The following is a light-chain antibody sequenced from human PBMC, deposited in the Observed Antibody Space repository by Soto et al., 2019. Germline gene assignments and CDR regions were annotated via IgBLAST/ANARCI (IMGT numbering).Light chain of an antibody. V-gene: IGKV1-5*01. J-gene: IGKJ2*03. Sequence: DIQMTQSPSILSASVGDRVTITCRASQSLSNWLAWYQQKPGRAHKVLIYDASSLQSGVLSRFSGSGSVTEFTLPISSLRPDDIATYYCQQYKSYSYSFGQGTNLEI. CDR3: QQYKSYSYS. CDR2: DAS. CDR1: QSLSNW.